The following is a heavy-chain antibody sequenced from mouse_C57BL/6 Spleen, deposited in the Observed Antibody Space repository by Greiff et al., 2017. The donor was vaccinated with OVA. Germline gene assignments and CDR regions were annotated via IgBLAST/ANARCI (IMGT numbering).Heavy chain of an antibody. Sequence: EVQLVESGGGLVQPGESLKLSCESNEYEFPSHDMSWVRKTPEKRLELVAAINSDGGSTYYPDTMERRFIISRDNTKKTLYLQMSSLRSEDTALYYCARHPSITTVVDHWYFDVWGTGTTVTVSS. D-gene: IGHD1-1*01. CDR1: EYEFPSHD. CDR2: INSDGGST. J-gene: IGHJ1*03. CDR3: ARHPSITTVVDHWYFDV. V-gene: IGHV5-2*01.